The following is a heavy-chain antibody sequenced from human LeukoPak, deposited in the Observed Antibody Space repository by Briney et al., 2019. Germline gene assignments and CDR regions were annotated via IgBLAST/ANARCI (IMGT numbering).Heavy chain of an antibody. CDR1: GFTFSSYS. V-gene: IGHV3-48*01. Sequence: PGGSLRLSCAASGFTFSSYSMNWVRQAPGKGLEWVSYISSSSSTIYYADSVKGRFTISRDNAKNSLYLQMNSLRAEDTAVYYCARARHYARDYWGQGTLVTVSS. D-gene: IGHD4-17*01. J-gene: IGHJ4*02. CDR3: ARARHYARDY. CDR2: ISSSSSTI.